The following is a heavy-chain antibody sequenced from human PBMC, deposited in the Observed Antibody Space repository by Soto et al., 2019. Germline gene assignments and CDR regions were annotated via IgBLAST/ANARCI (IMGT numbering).Heavy chain of an antibody. CDR1: GGSISSYY. CDR2: IYYSGST. J-gene: IGHJ5*02. D-gene: IGHD4-4*01. CDR3: AREGVTLNWFDP. V-gene: IGHV4-59*01. Sequence: SETLSLTCTVSGGSISSYYWSWIRQPPGKGLEWIGYIYYSGSTNYNPSLKSRVTISVDTSKNQFSLKLSSVTAADTAVYYCAREGVTLNWFDPWGQGTLAPVSS.